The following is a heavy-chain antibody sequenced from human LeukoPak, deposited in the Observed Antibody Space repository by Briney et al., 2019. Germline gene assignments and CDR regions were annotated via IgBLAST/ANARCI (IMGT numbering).Heavy chain of an antibody. V-gene: IGHV4-34*01. CDR3: ARAPSTENWIDRSPPLFDN. D-gene: IGHD1-1*01. Sequence: SETLSLTCGVYGGSLSHYYWNWIRQPPGKGLKWIGEVNHSGSTNYNPSLKSRVTISLDTSKNQFSLRMSSVTAADTAVYYCARAPSTENWIDRSPPLFDNCGQGTLVTVSS. CDR2: VNHSGST. CDR1: GGSLSHYY. J-gene: IGHJ4*02.